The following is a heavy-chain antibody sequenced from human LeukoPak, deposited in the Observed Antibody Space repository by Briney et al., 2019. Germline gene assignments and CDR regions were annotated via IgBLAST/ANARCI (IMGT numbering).Heavy chain of an antibody. D-gene: IGHD3-16*02. Sequence: PGGSLRLSCAASGFTLSSYAMSWVRQAPGKGLEWVSAISGSGGSTYYADSVKGRFTISRDNSKSTLYLQMNSLRAEDTAVYYCAKDLAYDYVWGSYQRDYWGQGTLVTVSS. CDR1: GFTLSSYA. V-gene: IGHV3-23*01. J-gene: IGHJ4*02. CDR2: ISGSGGST. CDR3: AKDLAYDYVWGSYQRDY.